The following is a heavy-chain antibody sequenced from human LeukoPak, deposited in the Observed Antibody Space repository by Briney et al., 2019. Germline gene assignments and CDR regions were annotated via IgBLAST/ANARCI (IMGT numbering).Heavy chain of an antibody. CDR3: AGPSSLDGSGRYYFDY. D-gene: IGHD3-10*01. V-gene: IGHV3-66*01. Sequence: GGSLRLSCAVSGFTVSNNFMNWVRQAPGKGLEWVSVTHSDGTTNFSDSAQGRFTISRDNSKNTTHLQMNSLRDEDTAVYYFAGPSSLDGSGRYYFDYWGQGTLVTVSS. CDR1: GFTVSNNF. J-gene: IGHJ4*02. CDR2: THSDGTT.